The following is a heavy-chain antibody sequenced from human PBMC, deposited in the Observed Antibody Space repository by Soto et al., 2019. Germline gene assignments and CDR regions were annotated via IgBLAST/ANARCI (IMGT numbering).Heavy chain of an antibody. Sequence: SETLSLTCTVSGSSISSSGYYWGWIRQPPGRGLEWIGSLYYNVGTYYNPSLKSRVTIXXXTXXXXXSLXVNXVTXADTAIYYCARLTSRHWVDYWGQGTLVTVSS. CDR3: ARLTSRHWVDY. CDR2: LYYNVGT. D-gene: IGHD3-16*01. J-gene: IGHJ4*02. V-gene: IGHV4-39*01. CDR1: GSSISSSGYY.